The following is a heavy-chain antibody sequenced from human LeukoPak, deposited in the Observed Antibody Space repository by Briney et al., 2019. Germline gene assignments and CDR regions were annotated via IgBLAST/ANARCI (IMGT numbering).Heavy chain of an antibody. D-gene: IGHD5-24*01. CDR3: ARVQSCYNQRYFYYYMDV. Sequence: PGGSLRLSCAASGFTFSTYNMNWVRQAPGKGLEWVSYISTSSSTIYYADSVKGRFTISRDNAKNSLYLQMNSLRAEDTAVYYCARVQSCYNQRYFYYYMDVWGKGTTVTVSS. J-gene: IGHJ6*03. V-gene: IGHV3-48*01. CDR2: ISTSSSTI. CDR1: GFTFSTYN.